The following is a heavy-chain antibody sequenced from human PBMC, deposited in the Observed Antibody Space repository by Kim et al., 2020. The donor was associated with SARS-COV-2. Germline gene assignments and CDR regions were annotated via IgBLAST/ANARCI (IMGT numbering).Heavy chain of an antibody. V-gene: IGHV4-34*01. J-gene: IGHJ6*02. CDR1: GGSFSGYY. Sequence: SETLSLTCAVYGGSFSGYYWSWIRQPPGKGLEWIGEINHSGSTNYNPSLKSRVTISVDTSKNQFSLKLSSVTAADTAVYYCASVGATELYYGMDVWGQGTTVTVSS. CDR3: ASVGATELYYGMDV. D-gene: IGHD1-26*01. CDR2: INHSGST.